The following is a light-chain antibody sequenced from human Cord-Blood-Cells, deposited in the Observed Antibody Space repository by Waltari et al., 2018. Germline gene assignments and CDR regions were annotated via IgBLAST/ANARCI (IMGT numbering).Light chain of an antibody. CDR3: AAWDDSLSGSYV. J-gene: IGLJ1*01. CDR2: RNN. CDR1: SSNIGSNY. Sequence: QSVLTQPPSASGPPGQRATISCSGSSSNIGSNYVYWYQQLPETAPKLLIYRNNQRPSGVPDRFSGSKSGTSASLAISGLRSEDEADYYCAAWDDSLSGSYVFGTGTKVTVL. V-gene: IGLV1-47*01.